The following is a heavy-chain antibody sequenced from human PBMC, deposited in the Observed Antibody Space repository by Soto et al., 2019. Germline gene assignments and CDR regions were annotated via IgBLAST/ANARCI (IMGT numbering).Heavy chain of an antibody. J-gene: IGHJ4*02. CDR3: ARETPAFDS. D-gene: IGHD2-15*01. CDR1: GFTFSDYP. CDR2: IRTISSAI. V-gene: IGHV3-48*02. Sequence: QLVESGGGLVQPGGSLRLSCAASGFTFSDYPMNWVRQAPGKGLEWVSSIRTISSAIYFADSVRGRFTISRDNARNSLYLQMTSLRDADTAVYSCARETPAFDSWGQGTLVTVSS.